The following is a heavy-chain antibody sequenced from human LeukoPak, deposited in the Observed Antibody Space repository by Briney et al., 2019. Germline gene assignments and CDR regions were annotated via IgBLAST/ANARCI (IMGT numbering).Heavy chain of an antibody. V-gene: IGHV3-21*01. CDR2: INYNGIYI. CDR1: GLTFSSYD. Sequence: GGSLRLSCAVSGLTFSSYDLTWVRQAPGKGLEYVSSINYNGIYIFSADSVKGRFTISRDNAKNSLYLEMNSLRVEDTAFYYCARLGPGRDGSNSFDQWGQGTLVIVSS. CDR3: ARLGPGRDGSNSFDQ. D-gene: IGHD5-24*01. J-gene: IGHJ4*02.